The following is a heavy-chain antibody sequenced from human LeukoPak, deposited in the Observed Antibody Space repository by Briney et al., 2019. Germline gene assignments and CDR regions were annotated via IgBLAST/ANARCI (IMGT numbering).Heavy chain of an antibody. Sequence: LGGSLRLSCAASGFTFTNYWMHWVRQAPGKGLVWVSRVNSDGSSTGYADSVKGRFTISRDNAKNTLYLQLDSLRAEDTALYYCTREASGSSDYWGQGTLVTVSS. CDR2: VNSDGSST. V-gene: IGHV3-74*01. CDR3: TREASGSSDY. CDR1: GFTFTNYW. D-gene: IGHD3-22*01. J-gene: IGHJ4*02.